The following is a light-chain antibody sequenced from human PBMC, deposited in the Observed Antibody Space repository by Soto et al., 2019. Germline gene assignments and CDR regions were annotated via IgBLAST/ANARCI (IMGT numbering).Light chain of an antibody. Sequence: EIVMTQSPATLSVSPGERAPLSCRASQSVSSNLAWYQQKPGQAPRLLIYGASTRATGIPARFSGSGSGTEFTLTISSLQSEDFAVYYCQQYNSWPITFGQGTRREIK. CDR3: QQYNSWPIT. CDR2: GAS. CDR1: QSVSSN. J-gene: IGKJ5*01. V-gene: IGKV3-15*01.